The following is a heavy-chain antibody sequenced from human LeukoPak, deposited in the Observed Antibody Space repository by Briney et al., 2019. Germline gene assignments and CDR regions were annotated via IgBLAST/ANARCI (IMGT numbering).Heavy chain of an antibody. V-gene: IGHV4-34*01. J-gene: IGHJ6*03. D-gene: IGHD4-17*01. CDR1: GGSFSGYY. CDR3: ARGHYGAAYYYYYYYMDV. CDR2: MIHSGST. Sequence: SETLSLTCAVYGGSFSGYYWSWIRQPRGKGLEWIGEMIHSGSTNYNPSLKSRVTISVDTSKNQFSLKLSSVTAADTAVYYCARGHYGAAYYYYYYYMDVWGKGTTVTVSS.